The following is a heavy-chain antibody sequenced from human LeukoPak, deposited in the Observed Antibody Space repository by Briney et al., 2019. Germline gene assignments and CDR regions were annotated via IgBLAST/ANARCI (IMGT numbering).Heavy chain of an antibody. CDR1: GFTFSSYG. CDR3: ARDQEIYGGKVPFDY. Sequence: PGGSLRLSCAASGFTFSSYGMHWVRQAPGKGLEWVAVIWYDGSNKYYADSVKGRFTISRDNSKNTQYLQMNSLRAEDTAVYYCARDQEIYGGKVPFDYWGQGTLVTVSS. D-gene: IGHD4-23*01. CDR2: IWYDGSNK. J-gene: IGHJ4*02. V-gene: IGHV3-33*01.